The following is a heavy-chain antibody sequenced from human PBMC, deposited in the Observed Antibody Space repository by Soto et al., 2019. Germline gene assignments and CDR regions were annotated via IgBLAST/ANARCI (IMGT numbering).Heavy chain of an antibody. CDR1: VFTFTTYW. CDR3: ARDFETRFLEYLYAFDI. J-gene: IGHJ3*02. D-gene: IGHD3-3*01. V-gene: IGHV3-7*01. CDR2: IKQDGSEK. Sequence: HPVGSLRLSCASSVFTFTTYWMSCVRESPGKWLEWVANIKQDGSEKYYVDSVRGRFTVSRDNAKNSMYLQLNKLRPEDTAVYYCARDFETRFLEYLYAFDILGQGTVVTVS.